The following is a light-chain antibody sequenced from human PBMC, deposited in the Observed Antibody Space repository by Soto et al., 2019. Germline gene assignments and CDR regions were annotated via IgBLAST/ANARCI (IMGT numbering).Light chain of an antibody. J-gene: IGLJ2*01. Sequence: SYELTKPPSLSVAPGKTARITCGGNNIGSKSVHWYQQKPGQAPVLVIYYDSDRPSGIPERFSGSNSGNTATLTISRVEAGDEADYYCQVWDSSSDHVVFGGGTKVTVL. CDR3: QVWDSSSDHVV. CDR2: YDS. CDR1: NIGSKS. V-gene: IGLV3-21*04.